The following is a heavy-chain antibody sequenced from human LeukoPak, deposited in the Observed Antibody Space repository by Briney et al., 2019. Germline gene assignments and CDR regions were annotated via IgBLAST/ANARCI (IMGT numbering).Heavy chain of an antibody. CDR1: GGSFSGYY. J-gene: IGHJ4*02. CDR3: ARGNSNYVYFDY. CDR2: INHSGST. D-gene: IGHD4-11*01. V-gene: IGHV4-34*01. Sequence: SETLSLTCAVYGGSFSGYYWSWIRQPPGKGLVWIGEINHSGSTNYNPSLKSRVTISVDTSKNQFSLKLSSVTAADTAVYYCARGNSNYVYFDYWGQGTLVTVSS.